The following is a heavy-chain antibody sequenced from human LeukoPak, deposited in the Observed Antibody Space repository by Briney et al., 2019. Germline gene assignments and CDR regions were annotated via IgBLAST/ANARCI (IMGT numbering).Heavy chain of an antibody. CDR2: IYSGGST. Sequence: TGGSLRLSCAASGFTFDDYAMHWVRQVPGKGLEWVSVIYSGGSTYYADSVKGRFTISRDNSKNTLYLQMNSLRTEDTAVYYCARDNGSGKYYFDYWGQGTLVTVSS. D-gene: IGHD3-10*01. CDR1: GFTFDDYA. V-gene: IGHV3-66*02. J-gene: IGHJ4*02. CDR3: ARDNGSGKYYFDY.